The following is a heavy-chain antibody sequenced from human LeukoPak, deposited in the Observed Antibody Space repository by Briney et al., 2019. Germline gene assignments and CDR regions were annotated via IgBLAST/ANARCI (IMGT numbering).Heavy chain of an antibody. Sequence: GGSLRLYCVASGFTFSSYSMNWVRQAPGKGLEWVSNIRSGSSAMNYADSVKGRFTISRDNAKNSLYLEMSSLRAEDTAVYYCARDRDWSFDYWGQGTLVTVSS. D-gene: IGHD3/OR15-3a*01. J-gene: IGHJ4*02. V-gene: IGHV3-48*04. CDR1: GFTFSSYS. CDR2: IRSGSSAM. CDR3: ARDRDWSFDY.